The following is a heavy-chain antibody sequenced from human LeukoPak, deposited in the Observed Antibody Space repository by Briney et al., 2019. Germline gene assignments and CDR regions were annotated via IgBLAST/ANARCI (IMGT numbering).Heavy chain of an antibody. CDR2: IYYSGST. CDR1: GGSISSGGYY. V-gene: IGHV4-31*03. D-gene: IGHD5-12*01. Sequence: SQTLSLTCTVSGGSISSGGYYWSWIRQHPGKGLEWIGYIYYSGSTYYNPSLKSRVTISVDTSKNQFSLKLSSVTAADTAVCYCARGPLDSGYTYFDYWGQGTLVAVSS. J-gene: IGHJ4*02. CDR3: ARGPLDSGYTYFDY.